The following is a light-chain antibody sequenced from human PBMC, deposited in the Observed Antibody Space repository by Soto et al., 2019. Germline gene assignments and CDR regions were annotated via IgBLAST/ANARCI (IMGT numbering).Light chain of an antibody. CDR3: SSYTSASTPLV. CDR2: DVS. CDR1: GSDVGGYNY. Sequence: QSALTQPASVSGSPGQSITISCTGTGSDVGGYNYVSWYQQHPGKAPKVMIYDVSNRPSGVFNRFSGSKSGNTASLTISGLQAEDEADYYCSSYTSASTPLVFGGGTKVTVL. V-gene: IGLV2-14*01. J-gene: IGLJ2*01.